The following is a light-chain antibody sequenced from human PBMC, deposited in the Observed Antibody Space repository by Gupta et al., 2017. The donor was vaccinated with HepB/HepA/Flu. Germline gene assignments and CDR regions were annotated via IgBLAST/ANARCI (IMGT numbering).Light chain of an antibody. CDR1: ISNIVSGF. Sequence: QSVLTQPPSASGTLGQRVTIPCSASISNIVSGFVNGYQHLPVPAPMLLMYNNNDRPSWVSDRFSGSKSGTSVSLAISGLRPEDEADYYCTAWDDSLTGPNWVFGGGTKLTVL. CDR2: NNN. V-gene: IGLV1-44*01. CDR3: TAWDDSLTGPNWV. J-gene: IGLJ3*02.